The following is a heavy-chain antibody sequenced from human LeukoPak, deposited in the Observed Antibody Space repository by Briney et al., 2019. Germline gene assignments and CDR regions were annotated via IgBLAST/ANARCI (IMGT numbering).Heavy chain of an antibody. Sequence: SVKVSCKASGGTFSSYAISWVRQAPGQGLEWMGGIIPIFGTANYAQKFQGRVTITTDESTSTAYMAVSSLRSEDTAAYYCARVRWRDYYYMEVWGKGTTVTVSS. CDR2: IIPIFGTA. D-gene: IGHD2-15*01. V-gene: IGHV1-69*05. CDR1: GGTFSSYA. J-gene: IGHJ6*03. CDR3: ARVRWRDYYYMEV.